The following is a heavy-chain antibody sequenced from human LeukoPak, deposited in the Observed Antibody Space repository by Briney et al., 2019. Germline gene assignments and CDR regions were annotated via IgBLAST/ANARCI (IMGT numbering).Heavy chain of an antibody. D-gene: IGHD3-3*01. Sequence: PSETLSLTCTVSGGSISSSSYYWGWIRPPPGKGLEWIGSIYYSGSTYYNPSLKSRVTISVDTSKNQFSLKLSSVTAADTAVYYCARCGYYDFWSGYNPATFDYWGQGTLVTVSS. CDR3: ARCGYYDFWSGYNPATFDY. V-gene: IGHV4-39*01. CDR2: IYYSGST. J-gene: IGHJ4*02. CDR1: GGSISSSSYY.